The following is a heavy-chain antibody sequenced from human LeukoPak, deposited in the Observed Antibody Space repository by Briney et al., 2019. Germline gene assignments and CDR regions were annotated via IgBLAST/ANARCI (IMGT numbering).Heavy chain of an antibody. Sequence: SESLSLACAVDGGSFSGHYWTWIRQPPGKGLEWIGEINHSGRTNYNPSRKGRVTISVDTPKNQFSLKLSSVNAADTAVSYCARDQSENLSWGQGTLVPVSS. CDR1: GGSFSGHY. D-gene: IGHD2/OR15-2a*01. V-gene: IGHV4-34*01. J-gene: IGHJ5*02. CDR3: ARDQSENLS. CDR2: INHSGRT.